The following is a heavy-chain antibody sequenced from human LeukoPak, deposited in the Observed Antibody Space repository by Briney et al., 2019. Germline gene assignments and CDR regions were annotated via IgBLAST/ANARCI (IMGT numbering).Heavy chain of an antibody. J-gene: IGHJ5*02. D-gene: IGHD3-10*01. V-gene: IGHV3-23*01. CDR1: GFTFSSYA. Sequence: GGSLRLSCAASGFTFSSYAMSWVRQAPGKGLEWVSTISDTGGGTYYADSVKGRFTISRDNSKNTLYLQMNSLRAEDTAVYYCARGPVTTMVPGVFHIDFPFDPWGQGTLVSVSS. CDR3: ARGPVTTMVPGVFHIDFPFDP. CDR2: ISDTGGGT.